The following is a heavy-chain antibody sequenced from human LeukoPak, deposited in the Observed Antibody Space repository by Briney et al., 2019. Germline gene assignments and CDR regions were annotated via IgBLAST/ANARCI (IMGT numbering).Heavy chain of an antibody. Sequence: ASVKVSCKASGYTFTGYYMHWVRQAPGQGLEWMGWINPNSGGTNYAQKFQGRVTMTRDTSISTAYMELSRLRSDDTAVYYCARHAGRNYDFWSAILRGDAFDIWGQGTMVTVSS. J-gene: IGHJ3*02. CDR2: INPNSGGT. D-gene: IGHD3-3*01. CDR3: ARHAGRNYDFWSAILRGDAFDI. CDR1: GYTFTGYY. V-gene: IGHV1-2*02.